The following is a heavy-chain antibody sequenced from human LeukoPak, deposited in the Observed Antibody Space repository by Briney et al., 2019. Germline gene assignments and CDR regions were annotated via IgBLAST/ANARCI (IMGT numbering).Heavy chain of an antibody. D-gene: IGHD6-13*01. CDR2: IYHSGST. V-gene: IGHV4-38-2*02. CDR1: GYSITSGSY. CDR3: TRAYSSSWYDFGSYSYYMDV. J-gene: IGHJ6*03. Sequence: PSETLSLTCTDSGYSITSGSYWGWIRQPPGKGLEWIGSIYHSGSTYYNPSLKSRVTISVDTSKNQFSLKLSSVTAADTAVYYCTRAYSSSWYDFGSYSYYMDVWGKGTTVTVSS.